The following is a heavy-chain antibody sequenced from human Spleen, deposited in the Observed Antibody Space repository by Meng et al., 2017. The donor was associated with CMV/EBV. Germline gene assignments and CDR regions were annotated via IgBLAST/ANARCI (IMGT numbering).Heavy chain of an antibody. CDR1: GYTFTSYG. J-gene: IGHJ6*02. CDR2: ISAYNGNT. Sequence: ASVKVSCKASGYTFTSYGISWVRQAPGQGLEWMGWISAYNGNTNFAQKLQGRVTMTPDTSTSTAYMELRSLTSDDTALYYCAKDKSRDLYYYYGMDVWGQGTTVTVSS. CDR3: AKDKSRDLYYYYGMDV. V-gene: IGHV1-18*01.